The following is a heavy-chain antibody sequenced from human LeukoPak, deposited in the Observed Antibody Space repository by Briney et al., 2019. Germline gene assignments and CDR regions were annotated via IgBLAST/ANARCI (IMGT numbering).Heavy chain of an antibody. Sequence: GRSLRLSCVASGLAFSSYSMHWVRQAPGEGLEWVGVISYDGSDEYYTDSVKGRFTISRDNSKNTVYLQMNSLRADDTAVYYCARDFTPEWFDIHWGQGALVTVS. J-gene: IGHJ4*02. CDR2: ISYDGSDE. V-gene: IGHV3-30*04. CDR3: ARDFTPEWFDIH. CDR1: GLAFSSYS. D-gene: IGHD3-3*01.